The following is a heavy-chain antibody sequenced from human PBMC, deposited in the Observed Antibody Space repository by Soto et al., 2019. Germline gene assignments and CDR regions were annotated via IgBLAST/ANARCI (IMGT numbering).Heavy chain of an antibody. Sequence: EVQLLESGGGLVQPGGSLRLSCAASGFTFSSYAMSWVRQAPGKGLEWVSAISGSGGSTYYADSVKGRFTISRDNSTNTLYLQMNSLRAEDTAVYYCASLGHDPRIAARPFDCWGQGTLVTVSS. V-gene: IGHV3-23*01. CDR2: ISGSGGST. D-gene: IGHD6-6*01. CDR3: ASLGHDPRIAARPFDC. J-gene: IGHJ4*02. CDR1: GFTFSSYA.